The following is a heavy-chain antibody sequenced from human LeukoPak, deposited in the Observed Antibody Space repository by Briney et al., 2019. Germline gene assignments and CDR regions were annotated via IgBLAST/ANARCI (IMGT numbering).Heavy chain of an antibody. CDR3: ARGDHYDPQGMDV. CDR1: GFTVSSNY. V-gene: IGHV3-66*01. Sequence: GGSLRLSCAASGFTVSSNYMSWVRQAPGKGLEWVSLIYSGGSTYYADSVKGRFTISRDNSKNTLYLQMNSLRAEDTAVYYCARGDHYDPQGMDVWGQGTTVTVSS. J-gene: IGHJ6*02. CDR2: IYSGGST. D-gene: IGHD3-22*01.